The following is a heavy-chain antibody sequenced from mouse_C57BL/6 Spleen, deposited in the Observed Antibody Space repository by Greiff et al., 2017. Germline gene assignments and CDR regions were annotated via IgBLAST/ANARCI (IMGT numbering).Heavy chain of an antibody. J-gene: IGHJ2*01. V-gene: IGHV1-69*01. CDR3: ARGASSGYVGYFDY. D-gene: IGHD3-2*02. CDR2: IDPSDSYT. Sequence: VKLQQPGAELVMPGASVKLSCKASGYTFTSYWMHWVKQRPGQGLEWIGEIDPSDSYTNYNQKFKGKSTLTVDKSSSTAYMQLSSLTSEDSAVYYCARGASSGYVGYFDYWGQGTTLTVSS. CDR1: GYTFTSYW.